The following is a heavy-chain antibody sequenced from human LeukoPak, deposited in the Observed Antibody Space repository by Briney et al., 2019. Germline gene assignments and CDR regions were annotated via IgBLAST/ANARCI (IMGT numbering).Heavy chain of an antibody. Sequence: GGSLRLSCAASGFTFSSYNMHWVRQAPGKGLEWVSSISSSSSYITYADSLKGRFTISRDNAKNALYIQMNSLRGEDTAVYYCASGDFDYWGQGTLVTVSS. CDR3: ASGDFDY. V-gene: IGHV3-21*01. CDR1: GFTFSSYN. J-gene: IGHJ4*02. CDR2: ISSSSSYI. D-gene: IGHD3-10*01.